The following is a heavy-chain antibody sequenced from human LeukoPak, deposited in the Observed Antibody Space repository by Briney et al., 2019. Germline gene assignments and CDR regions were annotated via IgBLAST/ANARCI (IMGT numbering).Heavy chain of an antibody. Sequence: ASVKVSCKASGGTFSSYATSWVRQAPGQGLEWMGGIIPIFGTANYAQKFQGRVTITTDESTSTAYMELSSLRSEDTAVYYCAREVGFGELLSGYYYYGMDVWGQGTTVTVSS. V-gene: IGHV1-69*05. CDR2: IIPIFGTA. D-gene: IGHD3-10*01. CDR1: GGTFSSYA. CDR3: AREVGFGELLSGYYYYGMDV. J-gene: IGHJ6*02.